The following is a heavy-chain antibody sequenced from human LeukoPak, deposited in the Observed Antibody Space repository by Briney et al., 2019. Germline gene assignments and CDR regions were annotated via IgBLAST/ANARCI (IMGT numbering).Heavy chain of an antibody. CDR3: ARDHSGSYYFDY. CDR1: GGSISSGDYY. Sequence: SQTLSLTCTVSGGSISSGDYYWSWIRQPPGKGLEWIGYICYSGSTYYNPSLKSRVTISVDTSKNQFSLKLSSVTAADTAVYYCARDHSGSYYFDYWGQGTLVTVSS. CDR2: ICYSGST. J-gene: IGHJ4*02. V-gene: IGHV4-30-4*01. D-gene: IGHD1-26*01.